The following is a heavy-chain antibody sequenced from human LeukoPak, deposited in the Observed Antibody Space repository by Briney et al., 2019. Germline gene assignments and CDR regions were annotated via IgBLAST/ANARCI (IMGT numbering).Heavy chain of an antibody. V-gene: IGHV4-30-2*03. CDR2: IYSSGST. D-gene: IGHD6-19*01. CDR1: GGSISSVSYS. CDR3: ARHVRKRGIAVAGSPGWFDP. Sequence: KPSQTLSLTCAVSGGSISSVSYSWSWIRQPPGKGLEWIGYIYSSGSTYYNPSLKSRVTISVDTSKNQFSLKLSSVTAADTAVYYCARHVRKRGIAVAGSPGWFDPWGQGTLVTVSS. J-gene: IGHJ5*02.